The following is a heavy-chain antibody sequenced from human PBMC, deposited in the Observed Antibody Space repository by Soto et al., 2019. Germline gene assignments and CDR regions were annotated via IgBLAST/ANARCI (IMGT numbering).Heavy chain of an antibody. V-gene: IGHV5-51*01. CDR1: GYSFTSYW. Sequence: GESLKISCKGSGYSFTSYWIGWVRQMPGKGLEWMGIIYPGDSDTRYSPSFQGQVTISADESISTAYLQWSSLKASDTAMYYCARLSYYYDSSGYYPWPLDYWGQGTLVTVSS. D-gene: IGHD3-22*01. CDR2: IYPGDSDT. CDR3: ARLSYYYDSSGYYPWPLDY. J-gene: IGHJ4*02.